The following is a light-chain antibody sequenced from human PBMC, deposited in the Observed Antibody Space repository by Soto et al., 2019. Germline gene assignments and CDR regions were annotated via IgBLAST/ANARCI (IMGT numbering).Light chain of an antibody. V-gene: IGKV1-39*01. CDR3: QQSYITPQT. CDR1: QSISSY. Sequence: DIQMTQSPSSLSASVGDRVTITCRASQSISSYLNWYKQKPGKATNLLIYAASSLQSWVPSRFSGSGSGTDFTLTISSLQPEDFATYCCQQSYITPQTFGQGTKVEIK. J-gene: IGKJ1*01. CDR2: AAS.